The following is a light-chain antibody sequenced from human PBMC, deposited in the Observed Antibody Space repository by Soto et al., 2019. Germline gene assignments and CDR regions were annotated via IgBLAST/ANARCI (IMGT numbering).Light chain of an antibody. CDR1: QSIGRF. CDR2: DAS. CDR3: QQCYMGWT. V-gene: IGKV1-5*01. J-gene: IGKJ1*01. Sequence: DIQMTQSPSTLSGSVGDRVTITCRASQSIGRFLAWYQHQPGKAPKLLIYDASTLESGVPSRFSGTGSGTEITFSITSLQPEDFGTYYCQQCYMGWTFGQGTKVDIK.